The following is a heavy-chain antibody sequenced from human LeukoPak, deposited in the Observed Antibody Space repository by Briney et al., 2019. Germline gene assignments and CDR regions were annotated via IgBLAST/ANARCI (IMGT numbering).Heavy chain of an antibody. D-gene: IGHD7-27*01. CDR1: GFTFSSYV. CDR2: IWYDGFHK. CDR3: ARDLGNWGWNDF. Sequence: GRSLRLSCAASGFTFSSYVMHWVRQAPGKWLEWVAVIWYDGFHKYYADSVKGRFTISRDNSKNTLYLQMNSLRAEDTAVYYCARDLGNWGWNDFWGQGTLVTVSS. V-gene: IGHV3-33*01. J-gene: IGHJ4*02.